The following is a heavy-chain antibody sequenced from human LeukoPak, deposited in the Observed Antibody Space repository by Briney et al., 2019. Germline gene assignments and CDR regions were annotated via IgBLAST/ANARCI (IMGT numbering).Heavy chain of an antibody. J-gene: IGHJ6*02. V-gene: IGHV1-2*02. CDR2: VNPNSGGT. CDR1: GYTFPGYY. CDR3: ARRLQIVWYGLDV. D-gene: IGHD2-21*01. Sequence: ASVKVSCKASGYTFPGYYIHWVRQAPGQGLEWMGWVNPNSGGTSDEEKFQGRVNMTRDTSISTAYMELTGLRSDDTAVYYCARRLQIVWYGLDVWGQGTSVTVSS.